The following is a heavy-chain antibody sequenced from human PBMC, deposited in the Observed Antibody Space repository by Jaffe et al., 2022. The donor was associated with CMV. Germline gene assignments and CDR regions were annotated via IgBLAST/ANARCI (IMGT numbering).Heavy chain of an antibody. Sequence: QLQLQESGPGLVKPSETLFLTCSVSGDSISSSTYYWGWIRQPPGKGLEWIGSIHYYGSTYYNPSLKSRVTFSVDTSKKQFSLKLSSVTAADTAVYYCARHRGNSGGWLGPKRDYYYYMDVWGKGTTVTVSS. V-gene: IGHV4-39*01. D-gene: IGHD6-19*01. CDR2: IHYYGST. J-gene: IGHJ6*03. CDR1: GDSISSSTYY. CDR3: ARHRGNSGGWLGPKRDYYYYMDV.